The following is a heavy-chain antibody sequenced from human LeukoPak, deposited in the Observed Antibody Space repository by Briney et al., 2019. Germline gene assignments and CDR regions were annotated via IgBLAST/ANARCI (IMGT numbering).Heavy chain of an antibody. CDR3: ARRYNSNNWFDP. CDR1: GGSVSNYY. CDR2: IYYTET. Sequence: SETLSLTCTVSGGSVSNYYWSWIRQSPGKGLEWIGYIYYTETSYNPSLKSRVTISIDTSKNQFSLKLSSVTAADTAVYYCARRYNSNNWFDPWGQGTLVTVSS. V-gene: IGHV4-59*02. J-gene: IGHJ5*02. D-gene: IGHD1-20*01.